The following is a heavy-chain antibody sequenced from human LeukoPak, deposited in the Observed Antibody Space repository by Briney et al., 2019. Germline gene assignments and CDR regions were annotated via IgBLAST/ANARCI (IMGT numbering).Heavy chain of an antibody. V-gene: IGHV4-30-2*01. CDR2: IYHSGST. D-gene: IGHD3-22*01. CDR3: AREDSSGYEDY. Sequence: PSETLSLTCAVSGGSISSGGYSWSWIRQPPGKGLEWIGYIYHSGSTYYNPSLKNRVTISVDRSKNQFSLKLSSVTAADTAVYYCAREDSSGYEDYWGQGTLVTVSS. CDR1: GGSISSGGYS. J-gene: IGHJ4*02.